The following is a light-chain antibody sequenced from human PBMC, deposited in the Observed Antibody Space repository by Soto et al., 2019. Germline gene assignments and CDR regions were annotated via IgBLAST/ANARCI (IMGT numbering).Light chain of an antibody. CDR1: QSVSSY. CDR2: DAS. J-gene: IGKJ2*02. CDR3: QQRSNWPPSCT. V-gene: IGKV3-11*01. Sequence: EIVLTQSPATLSLSPGERATLSCRASQSVSSYLAWYQQKPGQAPRLLIYDASTRATGIPARFSGSGSGTDCTLTISSLEPEDFAVYYCQQRSNWPPSCTFGQGTKLEIK.